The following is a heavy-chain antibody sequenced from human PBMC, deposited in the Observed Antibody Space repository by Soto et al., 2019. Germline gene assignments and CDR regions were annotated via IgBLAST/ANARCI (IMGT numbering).Heavy chain of an antibody. D-gene: IGHD2-21*01. V-gene: IGHV4-30-4*02. CDR2: ISYSGTT. CDR3: TRGGDAYKNGH. Sequence: PSETLSLTCPFSGYSISSINNYWSWIRQPPGEGLEWIGFISYSGTTSYSPSLKSRVAVSLDTSKNQFSLKLTSVNAADTAVYYCTRGGDAYKNGHWGQGTLVTVSS. J-gene: IGHJ4*02. CDR1: GYSISSINNY.